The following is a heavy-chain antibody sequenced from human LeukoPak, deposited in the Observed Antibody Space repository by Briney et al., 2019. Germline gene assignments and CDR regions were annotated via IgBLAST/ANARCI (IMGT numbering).Heavy chain of an antibody. CDR1: GFTFSSYA. V-gene: IGHV3-23*01. D-gene: IGHD5-12*01. CDR2: ISGSGGST. J-gene: IGHJ5*02. Sequence: SGGSLRLSCAASGFTFSSYAMSWVRQAPGKGLEWVSAISGSGGSTYYADSVKGRFTISRDNSKNTLYLQMNSLRGEDTAVYYCAKLRVAISNGFDPWGQGTLVTVSS. CDR3: AKLRVAISNGFDP.